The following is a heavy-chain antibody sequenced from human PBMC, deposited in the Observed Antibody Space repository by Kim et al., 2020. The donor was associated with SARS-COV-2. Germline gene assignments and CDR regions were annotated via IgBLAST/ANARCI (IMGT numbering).Heavy chain of an antibody. CDR1: GGSISSGGYY. Sequence: SETLSLTCTVSGGSISSGGYYWSWIRQHPGKGLEWIGYIYYSGSTYYNPSLKSRVTISVDTSKNQFSLKLSSVTAADTAVYYCAREEVAAAGTIGHGMDVWGQGTTVTVSS. CDR2: IYYSGST. J-gene: IGHJ6*02. D-gene: IGHD6-13*01. CDR3: AREEVAAAGTIGHGMDV. V-gene: IGHV4-31*03.